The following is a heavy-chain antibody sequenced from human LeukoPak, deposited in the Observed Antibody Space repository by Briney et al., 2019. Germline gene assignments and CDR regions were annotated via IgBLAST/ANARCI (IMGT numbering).Heavy chain of an antibody. CDR1: GFTFSTFA. CDR2: IFPSGGEI. Sequence: GGSLRLSCAASGFTFSTFAMIWVRQPPGKGLEWVSSIFPSGGEIHYADSVRGRFTISRDNSKNTLYLQMNSLRAEDTAIYYCAKDRVGATLYFDCWGQGTLVTVSS. CDR3: AKDRVGATLYFDC. V-gene: IGHV3-23*01. D-gene: IGHD1-26*01. J-gene: IGHJ4*02.